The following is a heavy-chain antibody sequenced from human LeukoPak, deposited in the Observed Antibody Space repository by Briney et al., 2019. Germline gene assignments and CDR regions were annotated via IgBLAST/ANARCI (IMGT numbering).Heavy chain of an antibody. J-gene: IGHJ3*02. D-gene: IGHD3-22*01. V-gene: IGHV3-30*02. Sequence: PGGSRRLACAASGFTFSSYGMHWVRQAPGKGLEWVAFIVYDGSDKYYADSVKGRFTISRDNSKNTLYLQMNSLRAEDTAVYYCAVPYYYDSSGYHDAFDIWGQGTMVTVSS. CDR1: GFTFSSYG. CDR2: IVYDGSDK. CDR3: AVPYYYDSSGYHDAFDI.